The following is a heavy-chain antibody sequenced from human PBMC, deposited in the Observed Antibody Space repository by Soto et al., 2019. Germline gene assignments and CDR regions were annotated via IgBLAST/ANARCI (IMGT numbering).Heavy chain of an antibody. D-gene: IGHD3-10*01. CDR1: GFTFSSYA. Sequence: GGSLRLSCAASGFTFSSYAMSWVRQAPGKGLEWVSAISGSGGSTYYADSVKGRFTISRDNSKNTLYLQMNSLRAEDTAVYYCAKDGSGSYYYYYYYIDVWGKGTTVTVSS. CDR2: ISGSGGST. V-gene: IGHV3-23*01. J-gene: IGHJ6*03. CDR3: AKDGSGSYYYYYYYIDV.